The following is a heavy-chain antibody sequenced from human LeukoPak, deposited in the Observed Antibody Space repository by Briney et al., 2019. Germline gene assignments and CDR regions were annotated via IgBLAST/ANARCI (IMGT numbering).Heavy chain of an antibody. CDR3: ARLTTYSSSWPPRWYNWFDP. V-gene: IGHV3-21*01. CDR1: GFTFSSYS. D-gene: IGHD6-13*01. CDR2: ISSSSSYI. J-gene: IGHJ5*02. Sequence: PGGSLRLSCAASGFTFSSYSMNWVRQAPGKGLEWVSSISSSSSYIYYADSVKGRFTISRDNAKNSLYLQMNSLRAEDTAVYYCARLTTYSSSWPPRWYNWFDPWGQGTLVTVSS.